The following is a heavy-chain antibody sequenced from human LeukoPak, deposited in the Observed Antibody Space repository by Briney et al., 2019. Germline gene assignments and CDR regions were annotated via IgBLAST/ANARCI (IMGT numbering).Heavy chain of an antibody. CDR3: ASHGATLPYYYYGMDV. J-gene: IGHJ6*02. D-gene: IGHD1-26*01. V-gene: IGHV1-2*02. CDR1: GYTFTGYY. CDR2: INPNSGGT. Sequence: ASVKVSCKASGYTFTGYYMHWVRQAPGQGLEWMGWINPNSGGTNYAQKFQGRVTMTRDTSTSTVYMELSSLRSEDTAVYYCASHGATLPYYYYGMDVWGQGTTVTVSS.